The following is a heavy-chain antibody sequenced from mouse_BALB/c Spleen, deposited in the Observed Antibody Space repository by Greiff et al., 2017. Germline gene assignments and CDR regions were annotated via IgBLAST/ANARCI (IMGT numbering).Heavy chain of an antibody. CDR1: GFAFSSYD. CDR2: ISSGGGST. CDR3: ARHRQLGLRRYYAMDY. J-gene: IGHJ4*01. Sequence: EVQVVESGGGLVKPGGSLKLSCAASGFAFSSYDMSWVRQTPEKRLEWVAYISSGGGSTYYPDTVKGRFTISRDNAKNTLYLQMSSLKSEDTAMYYCARHRQLGLRRYYAMDYWGQGTSVTVSS. V-gene: IGHV5-12-1*01. D-gene: IGHD3-2*01.